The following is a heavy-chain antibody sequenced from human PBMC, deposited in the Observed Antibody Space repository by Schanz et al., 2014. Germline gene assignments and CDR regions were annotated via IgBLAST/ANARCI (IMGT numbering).Heavy chain of an antibody. CDR1: GFTLSNSD. D-gene: IGHD4-17*01. CDR3: ARDGDRFYHNYYMDV. CDR2: IGYLGDT. V-gene: IGHV3-13*01. Sequence: EVQLVESGGGLVQPGGSLRLSCAASGFTLSNSDMHWVRQGTGKGLEWVSTIGYLGDTYYPDSVKGRFTVSRDSGQNSLYLQMNSLRAGDTAAYYCARDGDRFYHNYYMDVWGKGTTVTVSS. J-gene: IGHJ6*03.